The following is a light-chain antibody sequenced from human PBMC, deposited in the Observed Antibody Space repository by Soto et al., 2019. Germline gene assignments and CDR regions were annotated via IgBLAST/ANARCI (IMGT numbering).Light chain of an antibody. V-gene: IGKV4-1*01. CDR1: QSVLYSSNNKNY. CDR3: QQYYSSIT. Sequence: DIVMTQSPDSLAVSLGERATINCKSSQSVLYSSNNKNYLAWYQHKPGQPPTLLIYCTSTRESGVPDRFSGSGSWKDFTLTISSLQAEDVAVYYCQQYYSSITFGQGTRLEIK. CDR2: CTS. J-gene: IGKJ5*01.